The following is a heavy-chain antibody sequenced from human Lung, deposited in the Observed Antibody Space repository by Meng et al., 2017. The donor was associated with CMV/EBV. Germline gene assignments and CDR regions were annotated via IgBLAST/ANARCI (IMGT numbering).Heavy chain of an antibody. J-gene: IGHJ6*03. Sequence: SCAASGFPFSSYTMHWVRQAPGKGLEWVAIISYDGSSKNYADSVKGRFTVSRDNPKNTLYLEMTNLRAEDTAIYYCARDHLMYSSSSSLAAWG. CDR1: GFPFSSYT. V-gene: IGHV3-30*04. CDR3: ARDHLMYSSSSSLAA. CDR2: ISYDGSSK. D-gene: IGHD6-6*01.